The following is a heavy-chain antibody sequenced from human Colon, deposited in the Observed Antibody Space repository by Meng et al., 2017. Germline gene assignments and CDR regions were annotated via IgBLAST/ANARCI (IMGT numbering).Heavy chain of an antibody. CDR3: AKGSTFGYGSDDY. V-gene: IGHV3-23*01. J-gene: IGHJ4*02. CDR1: GFSFSSYG. D-gene: IGHD3-10*01. CDR2: ISGSGGST. Sequence: GESLKISCAASGFSFSSYGISWVRQAPGKGLEGVAGISGSGGSTYYADSVGGRFTISRDNSRNTIYLQMESLRAEDTAVYYCAKGSTFGYGSDDYWGQGTLVTVSS.